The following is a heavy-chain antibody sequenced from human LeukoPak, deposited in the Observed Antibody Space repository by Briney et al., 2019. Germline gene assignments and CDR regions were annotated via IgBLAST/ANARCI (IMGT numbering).Heavy chain of an antibody. V-gene: IGHV1-69*13. CDR2: IIPIFGTA. D-gene: IGHD6-13*01. Sequence: SVKVSCKASGGTFSSYTISWVRQAPGQGLEWMGGIIPIFGTANYAQKFQGRVTITADESTSTAYIELSSLRSEDTAVYYCARGSSSSWYFDYWGQGTLVTVSS. J-gene: IGHJ4*02. CDR1: GGTFSSYT. CDR3: ARGSSSSWYFDY.